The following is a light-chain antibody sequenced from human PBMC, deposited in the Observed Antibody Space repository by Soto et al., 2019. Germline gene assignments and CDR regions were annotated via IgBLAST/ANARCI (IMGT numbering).Light chain of an antibody. CDR1: SFNIGTYS. CDR2: SND. J-gene: IGLJ2*01. CDR3: ASWDDSLNALV. Sequence: QAVVTQPPSASATPGQRVTISCSGSSFNIGTYSVTWYQQLPGTAPKLLIYSNDQRPAGVPARFSGSKSGTSASLGISGLQSGDEADSYCASWDDSLNALVFGGGTKLTVL. V-gene: IGLV1-44*01.